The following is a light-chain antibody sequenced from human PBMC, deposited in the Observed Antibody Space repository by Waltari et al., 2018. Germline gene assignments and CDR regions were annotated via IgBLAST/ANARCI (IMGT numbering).Light chain of an antibody. CDR3: QSDDDNNVI. CDR1: SGRIATTS. J-gene: IGLJ2*01. CDR2: EVK. Sequence: NFMLTPPPSVSESPGKTVTNSCTRTSGRIATTSVQWYQQRPGGAPTTIIYEVKERPSGVPDRFSGSIDKSSNSASLTISELKPEDEADYYCQSDDDNNVIFGGGTKLTVL. V-gene: IGLV6-57*04.